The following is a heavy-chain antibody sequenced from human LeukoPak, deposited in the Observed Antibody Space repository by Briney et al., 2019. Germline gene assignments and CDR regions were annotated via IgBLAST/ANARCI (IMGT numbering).Heavy chain of an antibody. V-gene: IGHV4-38-2*01. Sequence: PSETLSLTCAVSGYSIRSGHYWGWIRQSPGKGLEWIGSINHSEITEYNPSLKSRVTLSVDTSKNQFSLQLRSVTAADRALYYCARSGDYIKEGFDYWGQGTQVTVSS. D-gene: IGHD3-22*01. J-gene: IGHJ4*02. CDR1: GYSIRSGHY. CDR2: INHSEIT. CDR3: ARSGDYIKEGFDY.